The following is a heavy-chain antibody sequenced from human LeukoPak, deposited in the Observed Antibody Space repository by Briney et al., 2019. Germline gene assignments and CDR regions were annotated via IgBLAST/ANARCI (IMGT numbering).Heavy chain of an antibody. CDR1: GFTFSSYG. V-gene: IGHV3-30*18. Sequence: PGGSLRLSCAASGFTFSSYGVHWVRQAPGKGLEWVAVISYDGSNKYYADSVKGRFTISRDNSKNTLYLQMNSLRAEDTAVYYCAKSSYSSSWYVFYYGMDVWGKGTTVTVSS. CDR2: ISYDGSNK. J-gene: IGHJ6*04. CDR3: AKSSYSSSWYVFYYGMDV. D-gene: IGHD6-13*01.